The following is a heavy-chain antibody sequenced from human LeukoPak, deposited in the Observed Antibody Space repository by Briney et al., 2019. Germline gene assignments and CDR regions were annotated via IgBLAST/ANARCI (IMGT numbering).Heavy chain of an antibody. CDR2: IYYHENT. CDR3: ARSGTVTTPDAFDI. J-gene: IGHJ3*02. Sequence: PSETLSLTCTVSGGSISSSSDYWGWIRQAPGKGLEWIGSIYYHENTYYNSSLKSRVTISVDTSKNQFSLKLNSVTAADTAVYYCARSGTVTTPDAFDIWGQGTMVTVSS. V-gene: IGHV4-39*01. D-gene: IGHD4-17*01. CDR1: GGSISSSSDY.